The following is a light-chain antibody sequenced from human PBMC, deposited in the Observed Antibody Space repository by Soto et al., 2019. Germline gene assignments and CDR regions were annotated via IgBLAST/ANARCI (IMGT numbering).Light chain of an antibody. CDR1: ESVNSKF. J-gene: IGKJ2*01. CDR3: QQYVTALYT. CDR2: GAT. V-gene: IGKV3-20*01. Sequence: EIFLTQSPGTLSLSPGERATLSCRASESVNSKFFAWYQQNPGQTPRLLIYGATNRATGIPDRFNGSGSGTDFTLTISGLEPEDFAVYYCQQYVTALYTFGQGTKLEIK.